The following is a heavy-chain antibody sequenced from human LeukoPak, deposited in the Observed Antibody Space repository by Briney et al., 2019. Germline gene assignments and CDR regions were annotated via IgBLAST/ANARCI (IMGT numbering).Heavy chain of an antibody. V-gene: IGHV3-48*01. Sequence: GGSLRLSCAASGFTFSSYSMSWVRQAPGKGLEWVSYISSSSSTIYYADSVKGRFTISRDNAKNTLYLQMNNLRAEDTAVYYCAKDGAWLRFDDWGQGIFVTVSS. CDR2: ISSSSSTI. D-gene: IGHD5-12*01. CDR3: AKDGAWLRFDD. J-gene: IGHJ4*02. CDR1: GFTFSSYS.